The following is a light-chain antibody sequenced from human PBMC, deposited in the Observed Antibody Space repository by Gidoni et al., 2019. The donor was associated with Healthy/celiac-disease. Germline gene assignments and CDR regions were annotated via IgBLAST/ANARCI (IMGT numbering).Light chain of an antibody. CDR1: QSVSSSS. J-gene: IGKJ1*01. CDR2: GAS. Sequence: EIVLTQSPGTLSLSPGERATLSCRASQSVSSSSLAWYQQKPGQAPRLLIYGASSRATGIPDRFSGSASGTDFTPTISRLEPEDVAVYYCQQYGSSPWTFGQGTKVEIK. V-gene: IGKV3-20*01. CDR3: QQYGSSPWT.